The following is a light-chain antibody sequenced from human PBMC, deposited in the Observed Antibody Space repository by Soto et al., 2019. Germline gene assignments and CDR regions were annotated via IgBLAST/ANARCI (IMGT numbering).Light chain of an antibody. V-gene: IGKV3-15*01. J-gene: IGKJ1*01. CDR2: GAS. Sequence: EVVVTQSPCSLSVSPGERATLSCRASHSVGSDLAWYYQKPGQAPRLLIYGASTRATGIPARFGGSGSGTEFTLTINRLQSEDFAVYYCQQYNNWPRTFGQGTKVDI. CDR1: HSVGSD. CDR3: QQYNNWPRT.